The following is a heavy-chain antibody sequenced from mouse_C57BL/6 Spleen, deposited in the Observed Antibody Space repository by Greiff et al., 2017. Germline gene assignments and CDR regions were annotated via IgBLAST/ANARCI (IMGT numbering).Heavy chain of an antibody. CDR1: GYTFTSYW. D-gene: IGHD1-1*01. J-gene: IGHJ2*01. CDR3: TRSPLTTVVAHFDY. CDR2: IYPGNSDT. V-gene: IGHV1-5*01. Sequence: VQLQQSGTVLARPGASVTMSCKTSGYTFTSYWMHWVKQRPGQGLEWIGAIYPGNSDTSYNQKFKGKAKLTAVTSASTAYMELSSLTNEDSAVYYCTRSPLTTVVAHFDYWGQGTTLTVSS.